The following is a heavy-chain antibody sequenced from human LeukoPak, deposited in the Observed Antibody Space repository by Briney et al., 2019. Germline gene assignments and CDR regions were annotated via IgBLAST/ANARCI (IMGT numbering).Heavy chain of an antibody. Sequence: PGGSLRLSCAASGFTFSSYGMHWVRQAPGKGLEWVAVISYDGSNKYYADSVKGRFTISRDNSKNTLYLQMNSLRAEDTAVYYCARDYPYYYDSSGYPFFDYWGQGTLVTVSS. CDR1: GFTFSSYG. CDR2: ISYDGSNK. J-gene: IGHJ4*02. V-gene: IGHV3-30*03. D-gene: IGHD3-22*01. CDR3: ARDYPYYYDSSGYPFFDY.